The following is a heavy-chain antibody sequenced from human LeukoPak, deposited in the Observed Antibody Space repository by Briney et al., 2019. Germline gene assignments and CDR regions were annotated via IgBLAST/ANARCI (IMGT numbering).Heavy chain of an antibody. Sequence: PSETLSLTCAVYGGSFSGYYWSWIRQPPGKGLEWIGEINHSGSTNYNPSLKSRVTISVDTSKNQFSLKLSSVTAADTAVYYCARQFVVVPAANNWFDPWGQGTLVTVSS. CDR3: ARQFVVVPAANNWFDP. V-gene: IGHV4-34*01. D-gene: IGHD2-2*01. CDR2: INHSGST. J-gene: IGHJ5*02. CDR1: GGSFSGYY.